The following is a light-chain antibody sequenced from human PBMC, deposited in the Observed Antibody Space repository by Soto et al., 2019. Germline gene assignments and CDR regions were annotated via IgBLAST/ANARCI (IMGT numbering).Light chain of an antibody. CDR3: QVWYSIIDHPV. CDR2: DDS. CDR1: NIGSKS. J-gene: IGLJ3*02. Sequence: SYELTQPPSVSVAPGQTARITCGGNNIGSKSVHWYQQKPGQAPVLVVYDDSDRPSGIPEGFSGSNSGNTATLTISRVEAGDEADSYCQVWYSIIDHPVSAGGTRVTVL. V-gene: IGLV3-21*02.